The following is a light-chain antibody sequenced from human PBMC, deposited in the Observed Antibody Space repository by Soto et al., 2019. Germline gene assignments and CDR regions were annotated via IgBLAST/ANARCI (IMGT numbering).Light chain of an antibody. CDR3: KKYNCYPTP. V-gene: IGKV1-5*03. CDR2: KAS. J-gene: IGKJ5*01. CDR1: QSISSW. Sequence: DIQMTQSPSTLSASVGDRVTITCRASQSISSWLAWYQQEPGKAPKILIYKASSLESGVPSRFSGSGSGTEFPLTIDSLHPNDLETNTCKKYNCYPTPLAQGTRLKIK.